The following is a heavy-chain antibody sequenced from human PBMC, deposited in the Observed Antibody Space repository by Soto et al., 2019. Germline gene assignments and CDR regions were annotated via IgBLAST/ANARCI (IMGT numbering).Heavy chain of an antibody. CDR1: GGSISSSSYY. D-gene: IGHD3-16*02. CDR2: IYYSGST. CDR3: ARLDYDYVWGSYRSSAFDI. V-gene: IGHV4-39*01. J-gene: IGHJ3*02. Sequence: SETLSLTCTVSGGSISSSSYYWGWIRQPPGKGLEWIGSIYYSGSTYYNPSLKSRVTISVDTSKNQFSLKLSSVTAADTAVYYCARLDYDYVWGSYRSSAFDIWGQGTMVTVSS.